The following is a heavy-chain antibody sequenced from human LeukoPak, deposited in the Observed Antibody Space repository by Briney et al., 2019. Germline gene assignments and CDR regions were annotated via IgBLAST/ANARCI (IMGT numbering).Heavy chain of an antibody. V-gene: IGHV3-9*01. J-gene: IGHJ4*02. D-gene: IGHD3-22*01. CDR3: ARDTYDSSGYYAHLDY. Sequence: GRSLRLSCATSGFKFDDYGMDWVRQAPRKGLEWVSGISWNGAIMVYADSVKGRFTISRDNAKSSLYLQMSSLRAEDTAVYYCARDTYDSSGYYAHLDYWGQGTLVTVSS. CDR2: ISWNGAIM. CDR1: GFKFDDYG.